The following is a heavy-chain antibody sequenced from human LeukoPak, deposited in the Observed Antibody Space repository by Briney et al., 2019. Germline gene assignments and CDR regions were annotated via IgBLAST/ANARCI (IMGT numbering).Heavy chain of an antibody. V-gene: IGHV4-30-4*01. CDR1: GGSINSGIYY. D-gene: IGHD3-22*01. J-gene: IGHJ4*02. Sequence: SETLSLTCTVSGGSINSGIYYWSWIRQPPGKGLEWIGYIYYSGSTYYNPSLQSRITMSVDMSKNQFSLKLSSVTAADTAVYYCASYDSSGINFDYWGQGTLVTVSS. CDR2: IYYSGST. CDR3: ASYDSSGINFDY.